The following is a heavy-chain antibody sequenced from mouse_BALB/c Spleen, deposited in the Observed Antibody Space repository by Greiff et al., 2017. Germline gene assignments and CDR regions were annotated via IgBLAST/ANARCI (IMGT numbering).Heavy chain of an antibody. J-gene: IGHJ4*01. Sequence: QVQLQQSGPGLVQPSQSLSITCTVSGFSLTSYGVHWVRQSPGKGLEWLGVIWSGGSTAYNAAFISRLSISKDNSKSHVFFRMNSLQADDTAIYYCARKPRVRAMDYWGQGTSVTVSS. CDR3: ARKPRVRAMDY. CDR1: GFSLTSYG. CDR2: IWSGGST. D-gene: IGHD2-14*01. V-gene: IGHV2-4-1*01.